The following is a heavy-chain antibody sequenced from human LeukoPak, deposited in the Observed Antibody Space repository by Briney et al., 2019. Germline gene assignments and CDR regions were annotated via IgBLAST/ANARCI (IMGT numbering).Heavy chain of an antibody. Sequence: SETLSLTRTVSGGSISSYYWSWIRQPPGKGPEWIGYIYYSGSTNYNPSLKSRVTISVDTSKNQFSLKPSSVTAADTAVYYCAREVGATADGAFDIWGQGTMVTVSS. CDR3: AREVGATADGAFDI. CDR1: GGSISSYY. D-gene: IGHD1-26*01. V-gene: IGHV4-59*01. CDR2: IYYSGST. J-gene: IGHJ3*02.